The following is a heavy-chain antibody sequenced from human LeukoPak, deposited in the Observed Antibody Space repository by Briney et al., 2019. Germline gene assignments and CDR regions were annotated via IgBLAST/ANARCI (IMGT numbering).Heavy chain of an antibody. V-gene: IGHV1-8*01. CDR3: ARAYCSGGSCSISNWFDP. D-gene: IGHD2-15*01. Sequence: ASVKVSCKASGYTFTSYDINWVRQATGQGLEWMGWMNPNSGNTGYAQKFQGRVTMTRSTSISTAYMELSSLRSEDTAVYYCARAYCSGGSCSISNWFDPWGQGTLVTVSS. CDR2: MNPNSGNT. J-gene: IGHJ5*02. CDR1: GYTFTSYD.